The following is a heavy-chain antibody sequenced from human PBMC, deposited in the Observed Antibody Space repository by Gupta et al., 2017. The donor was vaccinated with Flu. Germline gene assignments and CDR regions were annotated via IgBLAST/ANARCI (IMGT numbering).Heavy chain of an antibody. D-gene: IGHD2-15*01. Sequence: QVQLVQSGAEVKKPGTSVQVSCKASGYTFNFYDINWVRQATGQGPEWLGWMNPNSGNTAYAQKCQGRVAMTRNTSINTAYLELSSLRSDDTAVYYCARGRFCSGNDCYSDYWGQGTLVTVSS. CDR3: ARGRFCSGNDCYSDY. CDR1: GYTFNFYD. J-gene: IGHJ4*02. V-gene: IGHV1-8*01. CDR2: MNPNSGNT.